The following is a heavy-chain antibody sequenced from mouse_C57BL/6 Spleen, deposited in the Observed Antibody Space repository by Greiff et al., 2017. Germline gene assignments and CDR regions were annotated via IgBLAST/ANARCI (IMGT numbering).Heavy chain of an antibody. CDR1: GYAFSSYW. V-gene: IGHV1-80*01. D-gene: IGHD2-4*01. Sequence: LKESGASVKISCKASGYAFSSYWMNWVKQRPGKGLEWIGQIYPGDGDTNYNGKFKGKATLTADKSSSTAYMQLSSLTSEDSAVYFCAQLDYFYAMDYWGQGTSVNVSS. J-gene: IGHJ4*01. CDR3: AQLDYFYAMDY. CDR2: IYPGDGDT.